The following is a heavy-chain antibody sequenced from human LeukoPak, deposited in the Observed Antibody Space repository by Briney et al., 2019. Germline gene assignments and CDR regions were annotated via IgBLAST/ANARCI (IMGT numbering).Heavy chain of an antibody. D-gene: IGHD5-18*01. Sequence: SETLSLTCSVSGCSISSRSYYWGWIRRPPGKGLEWIASVYYRGSTFYNPSLKSRVTISVDTSKNHFSLKLSSVTAADTAVYYCASHRLDSYGHAGFVDYWGQGTLVTVSS. J-gene: IGHJ4*02. CDR1: GCSISSRSYY. CDR2: VYYRGST. CDR3: ASHRLDSYGHAGFVDY. V-gene: IGHV4-39*02.